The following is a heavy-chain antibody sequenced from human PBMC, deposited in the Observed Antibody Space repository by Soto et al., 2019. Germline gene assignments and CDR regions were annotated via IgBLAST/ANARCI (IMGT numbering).Heavy chain of an antibody. V-gene: IGHV3-7*01. D-gene: IGHD4-4*01. CDR3: ASTRLHDY. CDR1: GFNFSVYW. Sequence: EVQLVESGGGLVQPGESLRLSCAVSGFNFSVYWMSWVRQAPGKGLEWVANINEDGSEKYYVDSVKGRFTISRDNAKKSLSLQMNGLIAEDTAVYYCASTRLHDYWGQGTLVTVSS. J-gene: IGHJ4*02. CDR2: INEDGSEK.